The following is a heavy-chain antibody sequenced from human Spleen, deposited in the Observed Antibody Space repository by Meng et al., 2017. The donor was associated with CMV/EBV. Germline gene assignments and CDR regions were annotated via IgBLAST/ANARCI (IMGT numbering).Heavy chain of an antibody. Sequence: SETLSLTCTVSGGSISDHYWSWIRQPPGKALQWIGYTHYNDSPDYNPSLKSRVTLSVDTSKNQLSLRLTSVTAADTAVYYCARIPLLYKYGSNFDDWGQGTLVTVSS. D-gene: IGHD5-18*01. J-gene: IGHJ4*02. CDR1: GGSISDHY. CDR2: THYNDSP. CDR3: ARIPLLYKYGSNFDD. V-gene: IGHV4-59*11.